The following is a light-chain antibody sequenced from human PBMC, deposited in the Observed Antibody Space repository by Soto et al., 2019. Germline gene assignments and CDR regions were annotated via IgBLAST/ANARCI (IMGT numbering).Light chain of an antibody. CDR3: QHYNNWPFT. Sequence: EIVMTQSPATLSVSPGERATLSCRASQSISSNLAWYQQKPGQAPRLLIYGASTRAPGIPARFSGSGSGTEFTLTISSLQSEDFAVYHCQHYNNWPFTFGPGAKVDIK. CDR2: GAS. V-gene: IGKV3-15*01. CDR1: QSISSN. J-gene: IGKJ3*01.